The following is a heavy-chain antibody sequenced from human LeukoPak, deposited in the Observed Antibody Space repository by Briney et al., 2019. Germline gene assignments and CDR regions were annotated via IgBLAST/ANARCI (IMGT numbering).Heavy chain of an antibody. V-gene: IGHV5-51*01. J-gene: IGHJ6*03. Sequence: GGSPQISCQGSGYSFTSYWIGWVRPLPGKGLEGMGIIYPGDSDTRYSPSFQGQVTISADKSINTAYLQWSSLKASDTAMYYCARHRVVVPAAIRYYYYMDVWGKGTTVTVSS. D-gene: IGHD2-2*02. CDR2: IYPGDSDT. CDR1: GYSFTSYW. CDR3: ARHRVVVPAAIRYYYYMDV.